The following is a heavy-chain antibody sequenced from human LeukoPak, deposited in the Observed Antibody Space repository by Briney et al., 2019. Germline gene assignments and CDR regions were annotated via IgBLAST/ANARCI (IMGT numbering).Heavy chain of an antibody. CDR2: IIPIFGTA. V-gene: IGHV1-69*05. J-gene: IGHJ6*03. CDR3: ARIRGDNWNRRKYYYYYMDV. Sequence: SVKVSCKASGGTFSSYAISWVRQAPGQGLEWMGRIIPIFGTANYAQKSQGRVTITTDESTSTAYMELSSLRSEDTAVYYCARIRGDNWNRRKYYYYYMDVWGKGTTVTVSS. CDR1: GGTFSSYA. D-gene: IGHD1-20*01.